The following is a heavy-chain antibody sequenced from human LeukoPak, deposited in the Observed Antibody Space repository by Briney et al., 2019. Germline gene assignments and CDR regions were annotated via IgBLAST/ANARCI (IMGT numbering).Heavy chain of an antibody. J-gene: IGHJ4*02. D-gene: IGHD3-9*01. CDR3: TGGSRRAGLAPPY. V-gene: IGHV3-49*04. CDR1: GFTFGDYA. Sequence: GGSLRLSCTASGFTFGDYAMSWVRQAPGKGLEWVGFIRSKAYGGTTEYAASVKGRFTISRDNSNSSAYLQMNSLKTEDTAVYYCTGGSRRAGLAPPYWGQGTLVTVSS. CDR2: IRSKAYGGTT.